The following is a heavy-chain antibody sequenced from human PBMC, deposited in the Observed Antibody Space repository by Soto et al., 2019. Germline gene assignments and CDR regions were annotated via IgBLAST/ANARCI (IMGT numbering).Heavy chain of an antibody. V-gene: IGHV3-48*03. CDR2: ISSSTITT. D-gene: IGHD3-10*01. CDR3: ARVGRGSGSYFLDN. J-gene: IGHJ4*02. CDR1: GFTFSGFE. Sequence: GGSLRLSCAASGFTFSGFEMIWVRRAPGKGLEWLSYISSSTITTFYADAVRGRFTISRDDPKRSLYLQMNSLRPEDTAVYYCARVGRGSGSYFLDNWGQGTQVTVSS.